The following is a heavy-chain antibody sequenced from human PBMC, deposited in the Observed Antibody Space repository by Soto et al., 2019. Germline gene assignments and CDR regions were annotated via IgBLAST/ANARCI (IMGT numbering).Heavy chain of an antibody. CDR3: AKDLVTIFGVVIWDAFDI. CDR1: GFTFSSYA. V-gene: IGHV3-23*01. J-gene: IGHJ3*02. D-gene: IGHD3-3*01. CDR2: ISGSGGST. Sequence: GGSLRLSCAASGFTFSSYARSWVRPAPGKGLEWVSAISGSGGSTYYADSVKGRFTISRDNSKNTLYLQMNSLRAEDTAVYYCAKDLVTIFGVVIWDAFDIWGQGTMVTVSS.